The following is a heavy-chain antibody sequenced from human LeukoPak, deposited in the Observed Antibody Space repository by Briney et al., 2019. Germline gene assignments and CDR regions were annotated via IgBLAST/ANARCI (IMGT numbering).Heavy chain of an antibody. J-gene: IGHJ4*02. CDR2: ISMNVQTT. Sequence: GGSLRLSCSASGFTFTSHVMHWVRQAPGKGLQYVSGISMNVQTTYYAGSVKGRFTISRDSSKNTVYLQMNSLTAEDKAVYYCVREGMERRTNFDYWGQGTLVSVSS. D-gene: IGHD1-1*01. CDR3: VREGMERRTNFDY. CDR1: GFTFTSHV. V-gene: IGHV3-64D*06.